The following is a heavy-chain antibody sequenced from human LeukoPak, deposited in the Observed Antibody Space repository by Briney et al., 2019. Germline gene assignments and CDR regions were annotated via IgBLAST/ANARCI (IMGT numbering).Heavy chain of an antibody. V-gene: IGHV3-74*01. CDR1: GFTFRNNW. D-gene: IGHD3-10*01. Sequence: GGSLRLSCAASGFTFRNNWMHWVPQAPGKGLVWVSRINSDGSSTTYADFVEGRFTISRDNAKNTLSLQMNSLRVEDTAVYYCARDLSPGTLDHWGQGTLVTVSS. CDR3: ARDLSPGTLDH. J-gene: IGHJ4*02. CDR2: INSDGSST.